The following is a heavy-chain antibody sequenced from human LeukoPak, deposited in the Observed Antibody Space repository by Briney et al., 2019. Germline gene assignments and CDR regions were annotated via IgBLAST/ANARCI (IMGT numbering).Heavy chain of an antibody. CDR2: ISGSGGST. CDR3: AKGDSIPLGYCSGGSCYSAWFDH. D-gene: IGHD2-15*01. V-gene: IGHV3-23*01. J-gene: IGHJ5*02. Sequence: PGGSLRLSCAASGFTFSSYAMSWVRQAPGKGLEWVSAISGSGGSTYYADSVKGRFTISRDNSKNTLYLQMNSLRAEDTAVYYCAKGDSIPLGYCSGGSCYSAWFDHWGQGTLVTVSS. CDR1: GFTFSSYA.